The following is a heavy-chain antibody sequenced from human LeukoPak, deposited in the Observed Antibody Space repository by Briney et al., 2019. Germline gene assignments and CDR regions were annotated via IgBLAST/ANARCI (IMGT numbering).Heavy chain of an antibody. D-gene: IGHD1-26*01. CDR3: AILPPGGRELLIDY. Sequence: ASVTVSCTVSGYTLTELSMHWVRQAPGKGLEWMGGFDPEDGETIYAQKFQGRVTMTEDTSTDTAYMELSSLRSEDTAVYYCAILPPGGRELLIDYWGQGTLVTVSS. CDR2: FDPEDGET. CDR1: GYTLTELS. V-gene: IGHV1-24*01. J-gene: IGHJ4*02.